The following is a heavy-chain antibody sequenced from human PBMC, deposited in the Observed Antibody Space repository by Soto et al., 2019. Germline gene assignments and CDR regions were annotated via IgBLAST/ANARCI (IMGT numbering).Heavy chain of an antibody. CDR2: IDPSDSYT. D-gene: IGHD6-6*01. Sequence: EVQLVQSGAEVKKPGESLTISCKGSGYSFTTYWISWVRQMPGKGLEWMGRIDPSDSYTNYSPSFQGHVSISADKSISTAYLQWSSLKASDTAMFYCARHSRAFSTSASFDYWGQGSLLTVSS. V-gene: IGHV5-10-1*03. J-gene: IGHJ4*02. CDR1: GYSFTTYW. CDR3: ARHSRAFSTSASFDY.